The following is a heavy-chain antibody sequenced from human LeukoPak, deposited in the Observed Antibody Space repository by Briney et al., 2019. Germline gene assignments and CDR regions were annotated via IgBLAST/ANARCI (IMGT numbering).Heavy chain of an antibody. V-gene: IGHV4-34*01. CDR1: GGSFSGYY. Sequence: SETLSLTCAVYGGSFSGYYWSWIRQPPGKGLEWIGEINHSGSTNYNPSLKSRVTISVDTSKNQFSLKLSSVTAADTAVYYCARGRWSFYLYYFDYWGQGTLVTVSS. J-gene: IGHJ4*02. D-gene: IGHD1-26*01. CDR2: INHSGST. CDR3: ARGRWSFYLYYFDY.